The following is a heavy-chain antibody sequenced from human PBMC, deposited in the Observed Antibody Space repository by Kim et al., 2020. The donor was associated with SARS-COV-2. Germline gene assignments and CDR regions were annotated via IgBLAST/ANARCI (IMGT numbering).Heavy chain of an antibody. J-gene: IGHJ3*02. V-gene: IGHV3-66*01. D-gene: IGHD6-13*01. Sequence: DPGKGRFTISREHSKDTLYLQLNSLGAEDTAVYYCAVPYSSSWYTGDAFDIWGQGTMVTVSS. CDR3: AVPYSSSWYTGDAFDI.